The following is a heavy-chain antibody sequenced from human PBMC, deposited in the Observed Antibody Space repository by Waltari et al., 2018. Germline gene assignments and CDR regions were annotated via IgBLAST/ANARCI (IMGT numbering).Heavy chain of an antibody. Sequence: QVQLQESGPGLVKPSQTLSLTCTVSGGSIDSGSYYWSWIRQPAGKGLEWIWRIYTSGSPNYNPSLKSRGTISVDTSKNQFSLNLSSVTAADTAVYYCARGPLLSKVDYWGQGTLVTVSS. CDR3: ARGPLLSKVDY. J-gene: IGHJ4*02. CDR1: GGSIDSGSYY. D-gene: IGHD1-26*01. V-gene: IGHV4-61*02. CDR2: IYTSGSP.